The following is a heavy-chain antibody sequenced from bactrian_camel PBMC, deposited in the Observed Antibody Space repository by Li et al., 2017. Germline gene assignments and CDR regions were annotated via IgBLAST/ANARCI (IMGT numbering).Heavy chain of an antibody. CDR1: GFSFADNV. Sequence: QLVESGGGSVQAGGSLKLTCTASGFSFADNVMGWYRQAPGNECELVSAKMYGERLWYADSVKGRFTISRDSAKNTVYLQMNNLQPEDTATYYCAEGRGSRGEHCYSLNYWGQGTQVTVS. CDR3: AEGRGSRGEHCYSLNY. V-gene: IGHV3S53*01. CDR2: KMYGERL. D-gene: IGHD6*01. J-gene: IGHJ4*01.